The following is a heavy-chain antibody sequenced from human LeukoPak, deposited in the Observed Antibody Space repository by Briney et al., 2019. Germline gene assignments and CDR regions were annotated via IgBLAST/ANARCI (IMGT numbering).Heavy chain of an antibody. Sequence: PSETLSLTCTVSGDSISSYYWSWIRQPPGKGLEWVASISYSGSTNYNPSLKSRVTISLDTSKNQFSLKLSSMTAADTAVYYCAREGGPYRPLDYSGQGTLVTVAS. CDR2: ISYSGST. CDR1: GDSISSYY. J-gene: IGHJ4*02. CDR3: AREGGPYRPLDY. V-gene: IGHV4-59*12.